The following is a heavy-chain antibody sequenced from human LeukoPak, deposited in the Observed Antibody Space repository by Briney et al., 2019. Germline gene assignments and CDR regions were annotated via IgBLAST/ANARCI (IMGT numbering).Heavy chain of an antibody. J-gene: IGHJ4*02. Sequence: SETLSLTCTVSGGSISSSSYYWGWIRQPPGKGLEWIGSIYYSGSTYYNPSLKSRVTISVDTSKNQFSLKLSSVTAADTAVYYCARLGYCSSTSCYTDHWGQGTLVTVSS. CDR1: GGSISSSSYY. V-gene: IGHV4-39*07. D-gene: IGHD2-2*02. CDR2: IYYSGST. CDR3: ARLGYCSSTSCYTDH.